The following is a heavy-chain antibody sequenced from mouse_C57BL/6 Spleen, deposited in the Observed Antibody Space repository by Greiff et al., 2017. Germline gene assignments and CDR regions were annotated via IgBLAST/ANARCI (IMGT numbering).Heavy chain of an antibody. V-gene: IGHV5-4*01. Sequence: EVKLVESGGGLVKPGGSLKLSCAASGFTFSSYAMSWVRQTPEKRLEWVATISDGGSYTYYPDNVKGRFTISRDNAKNNLYLQMSHLKSEDTAMYYCARERHYGSSYWYFDVWGTGTTVTVSS. D-gene: IGHD1-1*01. J-gene: IGHJ1*03. CDR1: GFTFSSYA. CDR2: ISDGGSYT. CDR3: ARERHYGSSYWYFDV.